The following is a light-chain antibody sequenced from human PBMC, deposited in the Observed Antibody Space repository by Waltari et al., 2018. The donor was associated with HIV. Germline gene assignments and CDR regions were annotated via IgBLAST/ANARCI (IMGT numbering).Light chain of an antibody. CDR2: EVS. Sequence: QSALTQPPSASGSPGQSVTISCTAISSDAGDDNYVSWYQQSPGKAPKFIIYEVSKRPSGVPDRFSGSKSGNTASLTVSGLQADDEADYYCSSYAGSSTWVFGGGTKLTVL. V-gene: IGLV2-8*01. J-gene: IGLJ3*02. CDR1: SSDAGDDNY. CDR3: SSYAGSSTWV.